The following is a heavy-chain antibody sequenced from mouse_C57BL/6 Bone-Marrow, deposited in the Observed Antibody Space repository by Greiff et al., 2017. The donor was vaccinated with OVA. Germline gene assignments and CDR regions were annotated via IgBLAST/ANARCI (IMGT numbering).Heavy chain of an antibody. CDR1: GYSITSDY. J-gene: IGHJ2*01. CDR2: ISYSGST. V-gene: IGHV3-8*01. CDR3: ASFSDSSGYVHFDY. Sequence: DVMLVESGPGLAKPSQTLSLTCSVTGYSITSDYWNWIRKFPGNKLEYMGYISYSGSTYYNPSLKSRISITRDTSKNQYYLQLNSVTTEDTATYYCASFSDSSGYVHFDYWGQGTTLTVSS. D-gene: IGHD3-2*02.